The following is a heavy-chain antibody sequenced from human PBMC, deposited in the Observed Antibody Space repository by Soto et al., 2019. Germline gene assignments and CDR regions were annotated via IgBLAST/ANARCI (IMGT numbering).Heavy chain of an antibody. CDR2: ISSAGSTT. D-gene: IGHD3-3*01. J-gene: IGHJ6*02. V-gene: IGHV3-23*01. CDR1: GFTFSNYA. CDR3: ARARDYDFWSGLLFYGMDV. Sequence: PGGSLRLSCAASGFTFSNYAMSWVRQAPGKGLEWVSGISSAGSTTYYADSVKGRFTISRDNSKNTLDLQMSSLRAEDTATYYCARARDYDFWSGLLFYGMDVWGHGTTVTVSS.